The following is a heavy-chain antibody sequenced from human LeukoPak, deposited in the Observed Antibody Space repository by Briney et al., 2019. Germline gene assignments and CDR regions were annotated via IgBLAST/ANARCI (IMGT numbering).Heavy chain of an antibody. D-gene: IGHD2-15*01. V-gene: IGHV4-59*01. CDR2: IYYSGST. CDR1: GGSISSYY. Sequence: SETLSLTCTVSGGSISSYYWSWIRQPPGKGLEWIGYIYYSGSTNYNPSLKSRVTISVDTSKNQFSLKLSSVTAADTAVYYCARVERRWDALDIWGQGTMVTVSS. CDR3: ARVERRWDALDI. J-gene: IGHJ3*02.